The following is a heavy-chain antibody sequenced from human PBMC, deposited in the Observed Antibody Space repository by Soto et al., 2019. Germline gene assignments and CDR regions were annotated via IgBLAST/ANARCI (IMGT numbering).Heavy chain of an antibody. V-gene: IGHV4-31*03. CDR2: IYYSGST. D-gene: IGHD6-6*01. CDR3: ASWLVQGDYYYYYMDV. CDR1: GGSISSGGYY. Sequence: SETLSLTCTVSGGSISSGGYYWSWIRQHPGKGLEWIGYIYYSGSTYYNPSLKSRVTISVDTSKNQFSLKLSSVTAADTAVYYCASWLVQGDYYYYYMDVWGKGTTVTVSS. J-gene: IGHJ6*03.